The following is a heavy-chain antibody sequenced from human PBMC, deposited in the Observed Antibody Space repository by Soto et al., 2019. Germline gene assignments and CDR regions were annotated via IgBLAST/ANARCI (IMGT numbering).Heavy chain of an antibody. J-gene: IGHJ4*02. Sequence: PSETLSLTCTVSGGSISSSSYYWGWIRQPPGKGLEWIGSIYYSGSTYYNPSLKSRVTISVDTSKNQFSLKLSSVTAADTAVYYCARLISGSAFDYWGQGTLVTVSS. V-gene: IGHV4-39*01. D-gene: IGHD6-25*01. CDR1: GGSISSSSYY. CDR2: IYYSGST. CDR3: ARLISGSAFDY.